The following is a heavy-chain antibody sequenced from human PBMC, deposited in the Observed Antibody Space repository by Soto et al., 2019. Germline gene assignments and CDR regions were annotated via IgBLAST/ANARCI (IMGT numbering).Heavy chain of an antibody. Sequence: EVQLVESGGGLVQPGGSLRLSCAASGFIFSTYSMNWVRQAPGKGLEWLAHITSSSSTIYYADYVKGRFSISRDNVKNSLYLQMSSVKDEDTAVYYCTRDRLWFGPGAPGSWGQGTLVTVSS. V-gene: IGHV3-48*02. CDR2: ITSSSSTI. CDR3: TRDRLWFGPGAPGS. J-gene: IGHJ5*02. D-gene: IGHD3-10*01. CDR1: GFIFSTYS.